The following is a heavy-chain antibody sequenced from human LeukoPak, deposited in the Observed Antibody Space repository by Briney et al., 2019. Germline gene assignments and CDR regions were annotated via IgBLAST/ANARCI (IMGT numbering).Heavy chain of an antibody. CDR1: GGSISSYY. Sequence: SETLSLTCTVSGGSISSYYWSWLRQPAGKGLEWLGRIYTSGSTNYSPSLKSRVTMSVDTSKNQFSLKLSSVTAADTAVYYCARELWFGEPWDYYYYYGMDVWGQGTTVTVSS. J-gene: IGHJ6*02. CDR3: ARELWFGEPWDYYYYYGMDV. D-gene: IGHD3-10*01. CDR2: IYTSGST. V-gene: IGHV4-4*07.